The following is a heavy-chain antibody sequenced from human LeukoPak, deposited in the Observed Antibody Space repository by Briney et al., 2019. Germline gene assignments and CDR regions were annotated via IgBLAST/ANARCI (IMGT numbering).Heavy chain of an antibody. Sequence: GGSLRLSCAASGFTFSSYAMSWVRQAPGKGLEWVSAISGSGGSTYYADSVKGRFTISRDNSKNTLYLQMNSLRAEGTAVYYCAKDLGYSYGYDYYYYGMDVWGQGTTVTVPS. V-gene: IGHV3-23*01. D-gene: IGHD5-18*01. J-gene: IGHJ6*02. CDR1: GFTFSSYA. CDR3: AKDLGYSYGYDYYYYGMDV. CDR2: ISGSGGST.